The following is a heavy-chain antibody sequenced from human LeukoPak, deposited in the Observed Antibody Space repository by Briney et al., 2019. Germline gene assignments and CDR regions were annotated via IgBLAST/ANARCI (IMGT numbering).Heavy chain of an antibody. D-gene: IGHD2-21*01. CDR2: ISSSSSYT. CDR3: ARVVGYAFDI. Sequence: GGSLRLSCAASGFTVTDNYMSWIRQAPGKGLEWVSYISSSSSYTNYADSVKGRFTISRDNAKNSLYLQMNSLRAEDTAVYYCARVVGYAFDIWGQGTMVTVSS. CDR1: GFTVTDNY. J-gene: IGHJ3*02. V-gene: IGHV3-11*06.